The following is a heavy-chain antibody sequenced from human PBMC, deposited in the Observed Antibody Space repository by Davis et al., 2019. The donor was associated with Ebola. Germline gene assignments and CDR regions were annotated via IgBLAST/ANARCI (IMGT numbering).Heavy chain of an antibody. J-gene: IGHJ4*02. CDR3: ARDLSWAGYFDD. Sequence: GESLKISCAASGFTFTNYWMHWVRQAPGKGLVWVSYIDGDGSGSSYADSVKGRFTISRDNAKNTLCLQMNSLRVEDTAVYYCARDLSWAGYFDDWGQGTLVTVSS. V-gene: IGHV3-74*01. CDR2: IDGDGSGS. CDR1: GFTFTNYW. D-gene: IGHD6-13*01.